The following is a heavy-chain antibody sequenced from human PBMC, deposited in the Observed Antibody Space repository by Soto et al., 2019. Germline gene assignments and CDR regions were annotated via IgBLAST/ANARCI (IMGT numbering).Heavy chain of an antibody. D-gene: IGHD2-15*01. J-gene: IGHJ6*02. CDR3: ARHVDGYCSGGSCYPVGMDV. CDR1: GYSFTSYW. V-gene: IGHV5-51*01. Sequence: PGESLKISCKGSGYSFTSYWIGWVRQMPGKGLEWMGIIYPGDSDTRYSPSFQGQVTISADKSISTAYLQWSSLKASDTAMYYCARHVDGYCSGGSCYPVGMDVWGQGTTVTVS. CDR2: IYPGDSDT.